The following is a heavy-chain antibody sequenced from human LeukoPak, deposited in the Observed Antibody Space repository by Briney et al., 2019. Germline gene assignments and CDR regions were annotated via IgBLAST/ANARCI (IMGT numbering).Heavy chain of an antibody. V-gene: IGHV3-48*03. CDR3: ALGRYCSGGSCLSD. Sequence: GGSLRLSCAASGFTFSSYEMNWVGQAPGKGLEWVSYISSSGSIIYYADSVKGRFTISRDNAKNSLYLQMNSLRAEDTAVYYCALGRYCSGGSCLSDWGQGTLVTVSS. D-gene: IGHD2-15*01. CDR1: GFTFSSYE. CDR2: ISSSGSII. J-gene: IGHJ4*02.